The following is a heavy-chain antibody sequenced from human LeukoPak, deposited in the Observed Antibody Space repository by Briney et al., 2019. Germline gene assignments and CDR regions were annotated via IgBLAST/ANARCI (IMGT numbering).Heavy chain of an antibody. V-gene: IGHV4-4*07. Sequence: PSETLSLTCTVSGGSISSYYWNWIRQPAGEGLEWIGRIYTSGGTNYNPSLESRVTISVDTSKNQFSLKLSSVTAADTAVYYCARSGGIAAAFDYWGQGTLVTVSS. D-gene: IGHD6-13*01. CDR2: IYTSGGT. CDR3: ARSGGIAAAFDY. J-gene: IGHJ4*02. CDR1: GGSISSYY.